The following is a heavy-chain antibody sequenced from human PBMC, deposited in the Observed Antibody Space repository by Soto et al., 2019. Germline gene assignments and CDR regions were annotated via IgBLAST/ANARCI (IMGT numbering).Heavy chain of an antibody. CDR1: GFTFTSSA. D-gene: IGHD6-13*01. CDR2: IVVGSGNT. J-gene: IGHJ6*02. V-gene: IGHV1-58*02. CDR3: AADNSSSWLYYYYGMDV. Sequence: QMQLVQSGPEVKKPGTSVKVSCKASGFTFTSSAMQWVRQARGQRLEWIGWIVVGSGNTNYAQKSQERCTITRDMSTSTAYMELSSLRSEYTAVYYCAADNSSSWLYYYYGMDVWGQGTTVTVSS.